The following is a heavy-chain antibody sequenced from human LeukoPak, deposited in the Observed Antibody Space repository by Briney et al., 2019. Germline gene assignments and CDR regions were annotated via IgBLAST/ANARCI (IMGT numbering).Heavy chain of an antibody. V-gene: IGHV3-43*01. D-gene: IGHD3-22*01. Sequence: GGSLTLSCAASGFTFDDYTMHWVRQAPGKGLEWVSLISWDGGSTYYADSVKGRFTISRDNSKNSLYLQMNSLRTEDTALYYCAKDFQDDSSGYPDYWGQGTLVTVSS. CDR3: AKDFQDDSSGYPDY. CDR2: ISWDGGST. CDR1: GFTFDDYT. J-gene: IGHJ4*02.